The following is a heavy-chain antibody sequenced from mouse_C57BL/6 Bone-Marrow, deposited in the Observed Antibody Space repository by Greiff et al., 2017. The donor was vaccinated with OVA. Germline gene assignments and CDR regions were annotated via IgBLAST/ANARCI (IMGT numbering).Heavy chain of an antibody. CDR1: GYAFSKYW. Sequence: VQLQQSGAELVRPGSSVKISCKASGYAFSKYWMNWVKQRPGQGLEWIGQIYPGDDDTNYSGQFKGKATLTADRSSSTAYMQLSSLTSEDSAVYFCAKKSGYALDYWGQGTSVTVSS. J-gene: IGHJ4*01. CDR3: AKKSGYALDY. CDR2: IYPGDDDT. V-gene: IGHV1-80*01.